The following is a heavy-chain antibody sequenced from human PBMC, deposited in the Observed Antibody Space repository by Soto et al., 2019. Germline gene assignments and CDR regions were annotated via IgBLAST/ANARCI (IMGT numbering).Heavy chain of an antibody. Sequence: GASVKASCKSSGYTITSYGISWVRQAPGQGLEWMGWISAYNGNTNYAQKLQGRVTMTTDTSTSTAYMELRSLRSDDTAVYYCARGNSGYDSVDYWGQGTLVTVSS. CDR1: GYTITSYG. CDR2: ISAYNGNT. V-gene: IGHV1-18*01. CDR3: ARGNSGYDSVDY. J-gene: IGHJ4*02. D-gene: IGHD5-12*01.